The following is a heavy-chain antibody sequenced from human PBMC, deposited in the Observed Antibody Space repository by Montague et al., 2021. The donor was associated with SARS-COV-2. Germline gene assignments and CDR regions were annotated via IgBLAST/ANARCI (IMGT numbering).Heavy chain of an antibody. Sequence: STNYNPSLTIRVTMSVDTSKNQFSLKLSSVTAADTAVYYCARSIAVAGKEWYYYYGMDVWGKGTTVTVAS. CDR3: ARSIAVAGKEWYYYYGMDV. J-gene: IGHJ6*04. CDR2: ST. D-gene: IGHD6-19*01. V-gene: IGHV4-4*07.